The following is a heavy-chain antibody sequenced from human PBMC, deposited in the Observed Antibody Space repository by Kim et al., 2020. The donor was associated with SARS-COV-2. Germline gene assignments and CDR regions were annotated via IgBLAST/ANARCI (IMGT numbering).Heavy chain of an antibody. CDR2: IRSKAYGGTT. J-gene: IGHJ4*02. Sequence: GGSLRLSCTASGFTFGDYAMSWFRQAPGKGLEWVGFIRSKAYGGTTEYAASVKGRFTISRDDSKSIAYLQMNSLKTEDTAVYYCTTFHYDFWSGYFGDYWGQGTLVTVSS. V-gene: IGHV3-49*03. D-gene: IGHD3-3*01. CDR3: TTFHYDFWSGYFGDY. CDR1: GFTFGDYA.